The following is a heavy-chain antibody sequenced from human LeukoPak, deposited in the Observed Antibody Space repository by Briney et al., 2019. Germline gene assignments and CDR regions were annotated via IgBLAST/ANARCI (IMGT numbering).Heavy chain of an antibody. J-gene: IGHJ4*02. CDR3: ARENYDILTGLGDYFDY. CDR1: GGTFSSYA. D-gene: IGHD3-9*01. Sequence: SVKVSCKASGGTFSSYAISWVRQAPGQGLEWMGRIIPIFGTANYAQKFQGRVTITTDESTSTAYTELSSLRSEDTAVYYCARENYDILTGLGDYFDYWGQGTLVTVSS. V-gene: IGHV1-69*05. CDR2: IIPIFGTA.